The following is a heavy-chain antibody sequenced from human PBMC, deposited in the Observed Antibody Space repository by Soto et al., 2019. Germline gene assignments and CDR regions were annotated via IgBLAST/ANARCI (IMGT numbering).Heavy chain of an antibody. CDR2: IYRSGST. D-gene: IGHD3-10*01. V-gene: IGHV4-4*02. Sequence: QVQLQESGPGLVKPSGTLSLTCAVSGVSISTSNWWSWARQSPGKGLEWIGEIYRSGSTNYNPSLQSRVTISVDKSTNHFSLNLSSVTAADTAVYFCAKGGRVYYGSGSYFDSWGQGIQVTVSS. CDR3: AKGGRVYYGSGSYFDS. J-gene: IGHJ4*02. CDR1: GVSISTSNW.